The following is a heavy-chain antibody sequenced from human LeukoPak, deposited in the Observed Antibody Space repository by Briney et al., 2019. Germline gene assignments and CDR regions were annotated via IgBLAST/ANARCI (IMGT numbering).Heavy chain of an antibody. V-gene: IGHV3-48*02. CDR3: ARGPPLFTN. J-gene: IGHJ4*02. CDR2: ISTSGTAI. D-gene: IGHD3-10*01. CDR1: GFPFSSYS. Sequence: GGSLRLSCAASGFPFSSYSMNWVRQAPGKGLEWLSYISTSGTAIYYADSVKGRFTISRDNAKNSLYLHMNSLRDEDTAIYYCARGPPLFTNWGQGTLVAVSS.